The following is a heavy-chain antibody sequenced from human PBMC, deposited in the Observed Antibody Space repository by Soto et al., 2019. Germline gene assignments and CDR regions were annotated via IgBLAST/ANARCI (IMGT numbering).Heavy chain of an antibody. CDR1: GGSISSGGYY. D-gene: IGHD2-2*01. Sequence: QVQLQESGPGLVKPSQTLSLTCTVSGGSISSGGYYWSWIRQHPGKGLEWIGYIYYSGSTYSNPSRRTRVTLSVDTSKNQCSLKLSSVTAANTAVYYCARDRAVVVPAAISYYGMDVWGQGTTVTVSS. CDR3: ARDRAVVVPAAISYYGMDV. V-gene: IGHV4-31*03. CDR2: IYYSGST. J-gene: IGHJ6*02.